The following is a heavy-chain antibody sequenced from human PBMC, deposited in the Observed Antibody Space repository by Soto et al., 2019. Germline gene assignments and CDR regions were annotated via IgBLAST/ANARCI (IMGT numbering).Heavy chain of an antibody. CDR2: ISGGGGST. V-gene: IGHV3-23*01. D-gene: IGHD4-17*01. CDR3: AKVYGDYYHSFPI. CDR1: GFTFINYA. Sequence: SGFTFINYAMTWVRQAPGKGLEWVSAISGGGGSTYYADSVRGRFTVSRDNSKNTLYLQVNSLTAEDTALYYCAKVYGDYYHSFPIWGQGTMVTVSS. J-gene: IGHJ3*02.